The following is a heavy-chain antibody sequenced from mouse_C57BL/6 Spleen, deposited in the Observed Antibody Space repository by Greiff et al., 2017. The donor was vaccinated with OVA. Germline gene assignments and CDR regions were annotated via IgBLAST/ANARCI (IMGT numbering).Heavy chain of an antibody. J-gene: IGHJ4*01. CDR2: INPYNGGT. D-gene: IGHD1-1*01. CDR3: STFYGSSYDYAMDY. CDR1: GYTFTDYY. Sequence: VQLQQSGPVLVKPGASVKMSCKASGYTFTDYYMNWVKQSHGKSLEWIGVINPYNGGTSYNQKFKGKATLTVEKSSSTAYMELNSLTSEDSAVYYCSTFYGSSYDYAMDYWGQGTSVTVSS. V-gene: IGHV1-19*01.